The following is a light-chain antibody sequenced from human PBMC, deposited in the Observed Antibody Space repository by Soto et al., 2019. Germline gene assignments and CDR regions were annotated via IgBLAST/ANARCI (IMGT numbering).Light chain of an antibody. CDR1: SSDVGGYNY. CDR2: DVS. V-gene: IGLV2-11*01. Sequence: QSALTQPRSVSGSPGQSVTISCTGTSSDVGGYNYVSWYQQHPGKAAKLMIYDVSERPSGVPDRFSGSKSGNTASLTISGLQAEDEADYYCCSYAGSNTYVFGTGTKLTVL. CDR3: CSYAGSNTYV. J-gene: IGLJ1*01.